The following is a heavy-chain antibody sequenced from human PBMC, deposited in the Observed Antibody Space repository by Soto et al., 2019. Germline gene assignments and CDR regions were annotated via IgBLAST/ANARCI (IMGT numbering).Heavy chain of an antibody. CDR3: ARSYYGDYVWFDP. D-gene: IGHD4-17*01. V-gene: IGHV4-59*01. J-gene: IGHJ5*02. CDR2: IYYSGST. Sequence: SETLSLTCTVSGGSISSYYWSWIRQPPGKGLEWIGYIYYSGSTNYNPSLKSRVTISVDTSKNQFSLKLSSVTAADTAVYYCARSYYGDYVWFDPWGQGTLVTVSS. CDR1: GGSISSYY.